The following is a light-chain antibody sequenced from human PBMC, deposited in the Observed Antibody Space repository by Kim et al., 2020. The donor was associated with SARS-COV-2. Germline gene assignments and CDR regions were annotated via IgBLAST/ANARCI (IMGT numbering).Light chain of an antibody. CDR1: KLGDKY. CDR2: QDS. J-gene: IGLJ1*01. V-gene: IGLV3-1*01. CDR3: QAWDSSTYV. Sequence: VSVAPGQTASITCSGDKLGDKYACWYQQKPGQSPVLVIYQDSKRPSGIPERFSGSNSGNTATLTISGTQAMDEAYYYCQAWDSSTYVFGTGTKVTVL.